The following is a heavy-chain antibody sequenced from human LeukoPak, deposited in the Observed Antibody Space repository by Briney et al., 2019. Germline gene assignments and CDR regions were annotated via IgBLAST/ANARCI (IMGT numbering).Heavy chain of an antibody. CDR3: ARDKIVGATHFDY. J-gene: IGHJ4*02. CDR1: GFMFSTYE. V-gene: IGHV3-7*01. D-gene: IGHD1-26*01. CDR2: IKQDGSEK. Sequence: GGSLRLSCAASGFMFSTYEMNWVRQAPGKGLEWVANIKQDGSEKYYVDSVKGRFTISRDNAKNSLYLQMNSLRVEDTAVYYCARDKIVGATHFDYWGQGTLVTVSS.